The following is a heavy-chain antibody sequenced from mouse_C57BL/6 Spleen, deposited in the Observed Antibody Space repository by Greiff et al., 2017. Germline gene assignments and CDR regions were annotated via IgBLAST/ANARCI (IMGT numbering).Heavy chain of an antibody. CDR1: GYSITSGYY. CDR3: ARPLTGTRYAMDY. J-gene: IGHJ4*01. V-gene: IGHV3-6*01. CDR2: ISYDGSN. Sequence: VQLQQSGPGLVKPSQSLSLTCSVTGYSITSGYYWNWIRQFPGNKLEWMGYISYDGSNNYNPSLKNRISITRDTSKNQFFLKLNSVTTEDTATYYCARPLTGTRYAMDYWGQGTSVTVSS. D-gene: IGHD4-1*01.